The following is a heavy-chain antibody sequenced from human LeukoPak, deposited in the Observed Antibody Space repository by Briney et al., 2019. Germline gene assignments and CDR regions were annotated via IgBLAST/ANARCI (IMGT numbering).Heavy chain of an antibody. V-gene: IGHV3-21*01. CDR3: ARVVRGVDHIDY. D-gene: IGHD3-10*01. CDR2: ISSSSDYI. Sequence: PGGSLRLSCAASGFTFSSYDISWVRQAPGKGLEWVSSISSSSDYIDYADSVKGRFTISRDNAKKSLYLQMNGLRAEDTAVYYCARVVRGVDHIDYWGQGTQVTVSS. CDR1: GFTFSSYD. J-gene: IGHJ4*02.